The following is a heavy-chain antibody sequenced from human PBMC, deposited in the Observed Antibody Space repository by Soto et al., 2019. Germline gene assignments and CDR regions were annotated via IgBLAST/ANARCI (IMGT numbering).Heavy chain of an antibody. V-gene: IGHV1-18*01. Sequence: QIQLVQSGAEVKQPGASVKVSCKASGYTFKTYGISWVRQAPGQGLEWMGWISAYDGDTNYAQTLQGRVSMTTDISTSTAYMELTSLTSDDTAVYYCASSASGSPDSWGQGTLVIVSS. D-gene: IGHD3-10*01. CDR3: ASSASGSPDS. CDR2: ISAYDGDT. J-gene: IGHJ4*02. CDR1: GYTFKTYG.